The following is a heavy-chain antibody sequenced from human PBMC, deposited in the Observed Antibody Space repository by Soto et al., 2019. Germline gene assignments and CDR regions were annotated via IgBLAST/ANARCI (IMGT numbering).Heavy chain of an antibody. Sequence: PGESLKISCKGSGYSFTSYWIGWVRQMPGKGLEWMGIIYPGDSDTRYSPSFQGQVTISADKSISTAYLQWSSLKASDTAMYYCARLEIAVAGGLPGLHYWGQGTLVTVSS. J-gene: IGHJ4*02. CDR3: ARLEIAVAGGLPGLHY. V-gene: IGHV5-51*01. D-gene: IGHD6-19*01. CDR2: IYPGDSDT. CDR1: GYSFTSYW.